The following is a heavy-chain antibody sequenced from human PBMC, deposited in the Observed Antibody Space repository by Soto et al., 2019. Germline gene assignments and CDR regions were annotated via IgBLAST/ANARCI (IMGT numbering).Heavy chain of an antibody. CDR2: ISGSGGST. D-gene: IGHD2-15*01. Sequence: GGSLRLSCAASGFTFSNYGMSWVRQAPGKGLEWVSVISGSGGSTYYADSVKGRFTLSRDNSKNTVYLQMNSLRAEDTAVYYCAKDSPVGVPLLRDLHDWGQGTLVTVSS. CDR1: GFTFSNYG. V-gene: IGHV3-23*01. CDR3: AKDSPVGVPLLRDLHD. J-gene: IGHJ1*01.